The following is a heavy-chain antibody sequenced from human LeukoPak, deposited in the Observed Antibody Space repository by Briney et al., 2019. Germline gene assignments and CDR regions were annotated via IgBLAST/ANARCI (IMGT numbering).Heavy chain of an antibody. CDR2: INHRGST. CDR1: GGSFRGYY. CDR3: ARHRAYSSSSPFDY. D-gene: IGHD6-6*01. Sequence: PSETLSLTCAVYGGSFRGYYWSWIRQPPGKGLEWIGEINHRGSTKYNPSLKSRVTMFVDMSKNQFSLRLSSVTAADTAVYYCARHRAYSSSSPFDYWGQGTLVTVSS. J-gene: IGHJ4*02. V-gene: IGHV4-34*01.